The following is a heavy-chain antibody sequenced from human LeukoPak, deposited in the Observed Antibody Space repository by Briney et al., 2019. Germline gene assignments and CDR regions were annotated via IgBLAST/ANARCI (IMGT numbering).Heavy chain of an antibody. CDR2: ISSSSSYI. V-gene: IGHV3-21*01. CDR1: GFTFSSYS. CDR3: AREGYYGSGSPPSLYFDY. D-gene: IGHD3-10*01. Sequence: PGGSLRLSCAASGFTFSSYSMNWVSQAPGERLEWVSSISSSSSYIYCADSVKGRFTISRDNSRSTLYLQMNSLRPEDTAIYYCAREGYYGSGSPPSLYFDYWGQGTLVTVSS. J-gene: IGHJ4*02.